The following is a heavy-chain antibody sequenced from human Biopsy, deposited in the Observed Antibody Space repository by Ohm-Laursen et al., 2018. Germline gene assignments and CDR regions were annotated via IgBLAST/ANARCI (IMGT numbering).Heavy chain of an antibody. D-gene: IGHD1-26*01. Sequence: SLRLSCAASGFAFNLYEMNWVRQAPGKGMEWISYIYGGGIPVSYADSVKGRFTISRDNAQNSLYLHMNSLRAEDTAVYYCARLNSGTYDASDLWGQGTMVIVSS. CDR1: GFAFNLYE. CDR2: IYGGGIPV. V-gene: IGHV3-48*03. CDR3: ARLNSGTYDASDL. J-gene: IGHJ3*01.